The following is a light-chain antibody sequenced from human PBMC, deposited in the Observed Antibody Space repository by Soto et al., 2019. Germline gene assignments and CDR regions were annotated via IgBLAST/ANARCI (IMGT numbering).Light chain of an antibody. J-gene: IGKJ1*01. CDR2: KGS. CDR1: QSISGW. V-gene: IGKV1-5*03. Sequence: DIQMTQSPSTLSASVGDRVTITCRASQSISGWLAWYQQKPGKAPNLLIYKGSSLESGVPPRFSGSGSGAEFTLTICSLQPDDFATYYCQQYNDYSAFGQGTKVEIK. CDR3: QQYNDYSA.